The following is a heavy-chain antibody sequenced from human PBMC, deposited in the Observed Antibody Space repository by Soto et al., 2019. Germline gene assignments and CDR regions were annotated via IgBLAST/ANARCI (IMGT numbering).Heavy chain of an antibody. CDR1: GFTFSSYG. D-gene: IGHD2-15*01. CDR2: IWDDGSTK. J-gene: IGHJ4*02. V-gene: IGHV3-33*01. Sequence: VQLVESGGGVVQPGMSLRLSCAASGFTFSSYGMHWVRQAPGKGLEWVAVIWDDGSTKYYADSVKGRFTISRDNSRNTLYLQMSGLRAEDTAVYYCATDKPFCSGGSCYSLGFDYWGQGTLVTVSS. CDR3: ATDKPFCSGGSCYSLGFDY.